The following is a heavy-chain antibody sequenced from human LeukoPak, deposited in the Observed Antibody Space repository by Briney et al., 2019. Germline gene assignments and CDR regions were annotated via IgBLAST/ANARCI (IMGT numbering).Heavy chain of an antibody. CDR1: GYNFITYW. CDR2: ISPGNSDT. V-gene: IGHV5-51*01. D-gene: IGHD6-13*01. J-gene: IGHJ6*02. Sequence: GESLKISCKGSGYNFITYWIGWVRQMPGKGLEWMGIISPGNSDTKYSPSFQGQVTFSADKSISIAYLQWSSLKASDTAIYYCARHRVDSSSPRGMDVWGQGTTVTVSS. CDR3: ARHRVDSSSPRGMDV.